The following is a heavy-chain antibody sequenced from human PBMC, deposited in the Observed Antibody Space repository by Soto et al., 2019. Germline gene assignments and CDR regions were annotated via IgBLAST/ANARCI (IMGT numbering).Heavy chain of an antibody. CDR3: AHTVPYDYGDYQWDY. Sequence: QITLKESGPPLVKPTQTLTLTCTFSGFSLSTSGVGVGWIRQPPGRALEWLALIYWDDDKRYSPSLKSRLTITKDTSKNQVVLTMTNMDPVDTATYYCAHTVPYDYGDYQWDYWGQGTLVTVSS. D-gene: IGHD4-17*01. V-gene: IGHV2-5*02. J-gene: IGHJ4*02. CDR1: GFSLSTSGVG. CDR2: IYWDDDK.